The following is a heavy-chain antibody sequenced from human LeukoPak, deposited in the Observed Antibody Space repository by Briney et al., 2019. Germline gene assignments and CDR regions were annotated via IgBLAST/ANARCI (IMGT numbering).Heavy chain of an antibody. Sequence: GRSLRLSCAASGFTFSSYGMHWVRQAPGKGLEWVAVISYDGSNKYYADSVKGRFTISRDNSKNTLYLQMNSLRAEDTAVYYCARDYSNHGYLDYWGQGTLVTVSS. D-gene: IGHD4-11*01. V-gene: IGHV3-30*03. CDR1: GFTFSSYG. CDR2: ISYDGSNK. CDR3: ARDYSNHGYLDY. J-gene: IGHJ4*02.